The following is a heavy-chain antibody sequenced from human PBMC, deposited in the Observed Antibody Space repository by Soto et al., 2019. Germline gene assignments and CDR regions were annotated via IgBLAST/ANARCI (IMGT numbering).Heavy chain of an antibody. D-gene: IGHD3-10*01. CDR2: IYNDGTT. Sequence: EVRLEESGGGLIQPGGSLRLSCTAYGLGVRNNYMSWVRQAPGMGLEWVSVIYNDGTTYYADSVKGRFTLSRDTSKNTLSLQMDSLRAEDTAVYYCVRPLPSGRNYCMDVWGQATTVTVSS. CDR1: GLGVRNNY. V-gene: IGHV3-53*01. J-gene: IGHJ6*03. CDR3: VRPLPSGRNYCMDV.